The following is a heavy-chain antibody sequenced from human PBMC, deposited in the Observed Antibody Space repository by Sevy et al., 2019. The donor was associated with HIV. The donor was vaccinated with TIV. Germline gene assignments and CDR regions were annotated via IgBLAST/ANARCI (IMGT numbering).Heavy chain of an antibody. V-gene: IGHV3-33*08. J-gene: IGHJ4*02. CDR2: IWNDGSNK. CDR1: EFTFRSYA. Sequence: GGSLRLSCAASEFTFRSYAMSWVRQAPGKGLQWVAVIWNDGSNKYYADSVKGRFTTSRDNSSNTLYLQMNSLRAEDTAVYYCARDVRGEGIRPGDLDYWGQGTLVTVSS. D-gene: IGHD3-10*02. CDR3: ARDVRGEGIRPGDLDY.